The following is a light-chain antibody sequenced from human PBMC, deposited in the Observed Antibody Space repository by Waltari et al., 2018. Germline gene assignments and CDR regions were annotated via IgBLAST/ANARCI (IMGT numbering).Light chain of an antibody. CDR3: QAWDSSTVV. CDR2: QDN. CDR1: KLEDKY. Sequence: SYELTQPPSVSVSPGQTASITCSGDKLEDKYACWYQQKPGQSPVLVIYQDNKRPSGIPERFSGFISGNTATLTISETQAMDEADYYCQAWDSSTVVFGGGTKLTVL. J-gene: IGLJ2*01. V-gene: IGLV3-1*01.